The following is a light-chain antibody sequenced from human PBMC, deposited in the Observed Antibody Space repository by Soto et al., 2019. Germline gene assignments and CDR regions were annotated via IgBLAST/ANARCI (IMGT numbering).Light chain of an antibody. CDR3: QQRNIWPPVT. V-gene: IGKV3-11*01. J-gene: IGKJ4*01. CDR1: PSVTNY. Sequence: EIVLTQSPATLSLSPGERATLSCRASPSVTNYLAWYQQKPGQAPRLVIYGAFNRATGIPARFSGSGSGTDFTLTISSLEPEDFAVYYCQQRNIWPPVTFGGGTKVDI. CDR2: GAF.